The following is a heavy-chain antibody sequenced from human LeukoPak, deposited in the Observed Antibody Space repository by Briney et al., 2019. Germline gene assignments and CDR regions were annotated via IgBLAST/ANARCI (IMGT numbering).Heavy chain of an antibody. CDR2: IYYSGST. V-gene: IGHV4-59*01. CDR1: GGSFSGYY. J-gene: IGHJ5*02. D-gene: IGHD3-9*01. Sequence: SETLSLTCAVYGGSFSGYYWSWIRQPPGKGLEWIGYIYYSGSTNYNPSLKSRVTISVDTSKNQFSLKLSSVTAADTAVYYCARGSYYDILTGSRGGLFDPWGQGTLVTVSS. CDR3: ARGSYYDILTGSRGGLFDP.